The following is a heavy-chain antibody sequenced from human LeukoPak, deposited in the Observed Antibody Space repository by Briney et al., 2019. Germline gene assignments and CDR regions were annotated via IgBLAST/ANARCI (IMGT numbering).Heavy chain of an antibody. V-gene: IGHV4-39*02. CDR2: VYYSGST. D-gene: IGHD5-12*01. J-gene: IGHJ4*02. CDR1: GGSISSNTDY. Sequence: PSETLSLTCTVSGGSISSNTDYWGWIRQPPGKGLEWIGSVYYSGSTYYNPSLKSRVTISVDTSKNQFSLNLSSVTAADTAVYYCAREVVDSGYDYGIYFDYWGQGTLVTVSS. CDR3: AREVVDSGYDYGIYFDY.